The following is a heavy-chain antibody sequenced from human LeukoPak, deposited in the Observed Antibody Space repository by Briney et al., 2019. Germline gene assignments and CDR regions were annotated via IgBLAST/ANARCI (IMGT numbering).Heavy chain of an antibody. J-gene: IGHJ5*02. D-gene: IGHD3-9*01. Sequence: SETQSLTCAVYGGSFSGYYWSWIRQPSGKGLEWIGEINHSGSTNYNPSLKSRVTISVDTSKNQFSLKLSSVTAADTAVYYCARFYDILTGYSIGNWFDPWGQGTLVTVSS. CDR1: GGSFSGYY. CDR3: ARFYDILTGYSIGNWFDP. CDR2: INHSGST. V-gene: IGHV4-34*01.